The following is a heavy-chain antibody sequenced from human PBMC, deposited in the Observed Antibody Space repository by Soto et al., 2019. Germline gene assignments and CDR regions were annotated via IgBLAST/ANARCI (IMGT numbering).Heavy chain of an antibody. CDR3: ARGRYCLTGRCFTNWFDY. CDR1: RDSISSVDYF. V-gene: IGHV4-30-4*02. D-gene: IGHD2-15*01. CDR2: IYKSATT. Sequence: SETLSLTCSVSRDSISSVDYFWAWIRQPPGQALECIGYIYKSATTYYNPYLESRVAIFLDTSKSQFSLNVISVTAADTAVYFCARGRYCLTGRCFTNWFDYWGQGTLVTVSS. J-gene: IGHJ5*01.